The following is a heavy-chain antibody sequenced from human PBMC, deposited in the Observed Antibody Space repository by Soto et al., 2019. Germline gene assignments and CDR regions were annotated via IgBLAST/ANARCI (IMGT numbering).Heavy chain of an antibody. CDR1: GYTFTGYY. CDR2: INPNSGGT. CDR3: ARGGMIVVGHNLGLDY. J-gene: IGHJ4*02. V-gene: IGHV1-2*04. Sequence: ASVKVSCKASGYTFTGYYMHWVRQAPGQGLEWMGWINPNSGGTNYAQKFQGWVTMTRDTSISTAYMELSRLRSDDTAVYYCARGGMIVVGHNLGLDYWGQGTLVTVSS. D-gene: IGHD3-22*01.